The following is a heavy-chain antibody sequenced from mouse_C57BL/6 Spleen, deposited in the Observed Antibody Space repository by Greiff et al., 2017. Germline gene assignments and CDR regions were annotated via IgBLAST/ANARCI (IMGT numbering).Heavy chain of an antibody. D-gene: IGHD2-4*01. V-gene: IGHV5-4*01. CDR1: GFTFSSYA. CDR3: ARAYYDYDGTGFAY. Sequence: EVQRVESGGGLVKPGGSLKLSCAASGFTFSSYAMSWVRQTPEKRLEWVATISDGGSYTYYPDNVKGRFTISRDNAKNNLYLQMSHLKSEDTAMYYCARAYYDYDGTGFAYWGQGTLVTVSA. J-gene: IGHJ3*01. CDR2: ISDGGSYT.